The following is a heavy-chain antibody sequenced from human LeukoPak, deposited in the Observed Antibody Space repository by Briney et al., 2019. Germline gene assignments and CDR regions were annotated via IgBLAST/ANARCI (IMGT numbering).Heavy chain of an antibody. J-gene: IGHJ4*02. CDR3: ARANSGYDYFDY. CDR1: GGTFSSYA. CDR2: IIPILGIA. Sequence: GASVKVSCKASGGTFSSYAISWVRQAPGQGLEWMGRIIPILGIANYAQKFQGRVTITADKSTSTAYMELSSLRSEDTAVYYCARANSGYDYFDYWGQGTLVTVSS. D-gene: IGHD5-12*01. V-gene: IGHV1-69*04.